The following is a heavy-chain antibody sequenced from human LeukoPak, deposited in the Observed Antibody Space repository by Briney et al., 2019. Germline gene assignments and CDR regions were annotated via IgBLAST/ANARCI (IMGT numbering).Heavy chain of an antibody. CDR2: INHSGST. D-gene: IGHD6-19*01. V-gene: IGHV4-34*01. J-gene: IGHJ4*02. Sequence: SETLSLTCAVYGGSFSGYYWSWIRQPPGKGLEWIGEINHSGSTNYNPSLKSRVTISVDTSKNQFSLKLSSVTAADTAVYYCAINGYSSGWYGGNCWGQGTLVTVSS. CDR3: AINGYSSGWYGGNC. CDR1: GGSFSGYY.